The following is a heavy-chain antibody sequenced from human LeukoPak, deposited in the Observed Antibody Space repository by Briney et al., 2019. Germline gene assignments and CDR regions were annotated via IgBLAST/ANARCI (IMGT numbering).Heavy chain of an antibody. CDR2: IIPIFGTA. V-gene: IGHV1-69*05. CDR1: GDTFSSYA. D-gene: IGHD4-17*01. J-gene: IGHJ4*02. Sequence: ETSVKVSCKASGDTFSSYAISWVQQAPGQGLEWMGGIIPIFGTANYAQKFQGRVTITTDESTSTAYMELSSLRSEDTAVYYCARGNAYDYAFVYWGQGTLVTVSS. CDR3: ARGNAYDYAFVY.